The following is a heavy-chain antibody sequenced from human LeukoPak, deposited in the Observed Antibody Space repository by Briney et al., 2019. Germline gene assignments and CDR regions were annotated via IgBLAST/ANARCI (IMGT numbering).Heavy chain of an antibody. CDR1: GFTVITND. D-gene: IGHD1-14*01. J-gene: IGHJ4*02. Sequence: GVSLRLSCTASGFTVITNDMTWVRQAPRKGLEWVSFLYSDGNTKYADSVQGRFTISRDNSKNTLYLEMNSLSPDDTAVYYCARGVEPLAANTLAYWGQGTLVTVSS. CDR2: LYSDGNT. V-gene: IGHV3-53*01. CDR3: ARGVEPLAANTLAY.